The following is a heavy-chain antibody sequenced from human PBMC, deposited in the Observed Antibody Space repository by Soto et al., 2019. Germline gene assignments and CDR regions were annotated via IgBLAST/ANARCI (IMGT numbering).Heavy chain of an antibody. CDR2: ISSSCSTI. V-gene: IGHV3-48*01. Sequence: GGSLRLSCAASGFTFSSYSMNWVRQAPGKGLEWVSYISSSCSTIYYADSVKGRFTISRDNAKNSLYLQMNSLRAEDTAVYYCARTATVTTYYYYYYMDVWGKGTTVTVSS. J-gene: IGHJ6*03. CDR1: GFTFSSYS. CDR3: ARTATVTTYYYYYYMDV. D-gene: IGHD4-17*01.